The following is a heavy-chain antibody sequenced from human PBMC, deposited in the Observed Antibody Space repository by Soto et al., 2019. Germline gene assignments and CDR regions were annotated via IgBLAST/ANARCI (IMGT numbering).Heavy chain of an antibody. J-gene: IGHJ5*02. CDR1: GGTFSSYS. CDR2: VIPILGMA. D-gene: IGHD2-2*01. CDR3: ARGGAVVVPGAVDRHNWFAP. V-gene: IGHV1-69*02. Sequence: QVQLVQSGAEVKKPGSSVKVSCEASGGTFSSYSFSWVRQAPGQGLEWMGRVIPILGMANYAQKFQGRVPITAHKATRTVDMGMSSLGSEDRAAYYCARGGAVVVPGAVDRHNWFAPWGQGPLVTVSS.